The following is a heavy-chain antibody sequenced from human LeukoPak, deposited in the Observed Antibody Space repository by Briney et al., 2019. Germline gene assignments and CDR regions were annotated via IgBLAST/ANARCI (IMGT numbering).Heavy chain of an antibody. V-gene: IGHV4-61*08. CDR2: IHYSGRA. CDR3: VRFGVNYDMDV. CDR1: GDSVSADYY. D-gene: IGHD3-16*01. Sequence: PSETLSLTCIVSGDSVSADYYWGWIRQPPGKGLEWIGQIHYSGRADYNPSLKSRITMSVDTSRNQISLKLSSVTAADTAIYYCVRFGVNYDMDVWGQGTTVTVFS. J-gene: IGHJ6*02.